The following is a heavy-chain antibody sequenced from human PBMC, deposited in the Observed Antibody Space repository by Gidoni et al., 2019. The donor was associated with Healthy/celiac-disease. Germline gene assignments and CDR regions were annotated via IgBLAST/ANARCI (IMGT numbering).Heavy chain of an antibody. Sequence: EVQLVKHGGGWVKPGGSVRLTCAACGFTVSSNSMSWVRQAPGKGLEWVSVIDSGGSTYYAESVKGRFTISRDNCKNTLYLQMNSRRAEDTAVYYCARLGGGGGLDYWGQGTLVTVSS. CDR1: GFTVSSNS. CDR2: IDSGGST. J-gene: IGHJ4*02. CDR3: ARLGGGGGLDY. D-gene: IGHD3-16*01. V-gene: IGHV3-66*04.